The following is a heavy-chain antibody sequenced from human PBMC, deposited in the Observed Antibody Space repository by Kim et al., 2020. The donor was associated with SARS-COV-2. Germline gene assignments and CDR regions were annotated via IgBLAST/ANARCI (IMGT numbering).Heavy chain of an antibody. J-gene: IGHJ6*02. CDR1: GYTFTGYY. D-gene: IGHD5-12*01. Sequence: ASVKVSCKASGYTFTGYYMHWVRQAPGQGLEWMGRINPNSGGTNYAQKFQGRVTMTRDTSISTAYMELSRLRSDDTAVYYCARANPRGGYALRGYYYGMDVWGQGTTVTVSS. CDR2: INPNSGGT. CDR3: ARANPRGGYALRGYYYGMDV. V-gene: IGHV1-2*06.